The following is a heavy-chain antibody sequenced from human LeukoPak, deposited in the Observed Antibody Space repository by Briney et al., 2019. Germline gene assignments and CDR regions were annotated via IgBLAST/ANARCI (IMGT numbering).Heavy chain of an antibody. J-gene: IGHJ4*02. CDR1: GGSISSGGYY. D-gene: IGHD3-22*01. CDR3: ATLYDSSGYYPF. Sequence: SETLSLTCTVSGGSISSGGYYWSWIRQHPGKGLEWIGYIYYSGSTYYNPSLKSRVTISVDTSKNQFSLKLSSVTAADTAVYYCATLYDSSGYYPFWGQGTLVTVSS. V-gene: IGHV4-31*03. CDR2: IYYSGST.